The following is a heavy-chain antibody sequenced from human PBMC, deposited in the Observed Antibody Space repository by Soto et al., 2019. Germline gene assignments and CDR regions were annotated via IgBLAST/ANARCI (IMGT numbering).Heavy chain of an antibody. Sequence: SETLSLTCTVSGGSISSYYWSWIRQHPGKGLEWIGYIYYSGSTYYNPSLKSRVTISVDTSKNQFSLKLSSVTAADTAVYYCARLMVYAIGFNWFAPWGQGTLVTVSS. CDR1: GGSISSYY. CDR2: IYYSGST. J-gene: IGHJ5*02. CDR3: ARLMVYAIGFNWFAP. V-gene: IGHV4-59*06. D-gene: IGHD2-8*01.